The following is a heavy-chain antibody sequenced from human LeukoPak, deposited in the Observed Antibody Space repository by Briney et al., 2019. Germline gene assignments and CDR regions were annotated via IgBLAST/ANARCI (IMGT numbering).Heavy chain of an antibody. Sequence: PGRSLRLSCPASGFTFSSYAMHWGRQAPGKGLEWVAVISYDGSNKYYADSVKGRFSISRDKNTLYLQMSSLRDEDTAVYYCAGVSESGWYYFDYWGQGTLVTVSS. CDR1: GFTFSSYA. CDR3: AGVSESGWYYFDY. V-gene: IGHV3-30*03. J-gene: IGHJ4*02. CDR2: ISYDGSNK. D-gene: IGHD6-19*01.